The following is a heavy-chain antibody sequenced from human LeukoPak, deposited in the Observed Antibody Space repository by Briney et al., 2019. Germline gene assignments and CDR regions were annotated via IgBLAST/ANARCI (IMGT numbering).Heavy chain of an antibody. CDR3: VTYSTGLYKGLEF. D-gene: IGHD2-8*02. CDR2: INQDGTDK. V-gene: IGHV3-7*03. CDR1: GFTFTTYW. Sequence: GGSLRLSCAASGFTFTTYWMSWIRQAPGKGLEWVANINQDGTDKYYVDSMKGRFTFSRDNAQNSLYLQMSSLRVEDTAVYYCVTYSTGLYKGLEFWGQGTQVTVSS. J-gene: IGHJ4*02.